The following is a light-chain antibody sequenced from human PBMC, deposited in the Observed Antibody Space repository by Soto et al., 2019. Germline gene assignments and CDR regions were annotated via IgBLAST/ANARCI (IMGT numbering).Light chain of an antibody. J-gene: IGLJ1*01. CDR1: SSNIGAGHD. CDR3: QSYDSSLSAYV. V-gene: IGLV1-40*01. CDR2: GNN. Sequence: QAVVTQPPSVSGAPGQRVTISCTGSSSNIGAGHDVHWYQQFPGTAPQLLIFGNNNRPSGVPDRFSGSKSGTSASLAITGLQAEDEADFYCQSYDSSLSAYVFGTGTKLTVL.